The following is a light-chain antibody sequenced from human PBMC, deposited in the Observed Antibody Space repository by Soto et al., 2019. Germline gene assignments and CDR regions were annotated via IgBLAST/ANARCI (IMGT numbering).Light chain of an antibody. V-gene: IGKV1-5*03. Sequence: DIQMTQSPSTLSGSVGDRVTITCRASQTISSWLAWYQQKPGKAPKLLIYKASTLKSWVPSRFRGSGSRTEFTLTISSLQPDDFATYYCQHYNSYSEAFGQGTKV. CDR3: QHYNSYSEA. J-gene: IGKJ1*01. CDR2: KAS. CDR1: QTISSW.